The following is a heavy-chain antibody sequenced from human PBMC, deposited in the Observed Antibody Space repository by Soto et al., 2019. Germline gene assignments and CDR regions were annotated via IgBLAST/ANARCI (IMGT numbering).Heavy chain of an antibody. V-gene: IGHV3-30-3*01. D-gene: IGHD6-6*01. Sequence: PGGSLRLSCAASGFTFSNYAMHWVRQAPGKGLEWVAVISYDGSNKYYADSVKGRFTITRVNSKHTLYLQMSSLRSEDTALYYCAREFSSSSDLYYYYYPMDVWGQGTTVTVSS. J-gene: IGHJ6*02. CDR1: GFTFSNYA. CDR3: AREFSSSSDLYYYYYPMDV. CDR2: ISYDGSNK.